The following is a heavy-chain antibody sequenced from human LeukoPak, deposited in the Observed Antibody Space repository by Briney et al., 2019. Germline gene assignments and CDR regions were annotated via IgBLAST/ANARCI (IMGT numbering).Heavy chain of an antibody. J-gene: IGHJ4*02. CDR3: AKGSSAWYPMISFDY. Sequence: PGGSLRLSCVASGFTFTDHPMNWVRQAPGKGLEWISYIGGDGIAFYADSVKGRFTASKDDARKSMYLQMNSLRVEDTAVYYCAKGSSAWYPMISFDYWGLGTRVTVSS. CDR2: IGGDGIA. D-gene: IGHD6-19*01. V-gene: IGHV3-69-1*01. CDR1: GFTFTDHP.